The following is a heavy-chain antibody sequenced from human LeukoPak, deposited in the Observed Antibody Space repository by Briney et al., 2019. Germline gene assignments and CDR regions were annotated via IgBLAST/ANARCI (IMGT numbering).Heavy chain of an antibody. V-gene: IGHV3-33*01. CDR2: IWYDGSNK. D-gene: IGHD2-15*01. CDR1: GFTFSSCG. Sequence: GSLRLSCSASGFTFSSCGMHWVRQAPGKGLEWVAFIWYDGSNKYYTDSVKGRFTISRDNAQNTLYLQMNSLRAEDTAVYYCARDFRATGGRAIIDYWGQGSLVSVSS. J-gene: IGHJ4*02. CDR3: ARDFRATGGRAIIDY.